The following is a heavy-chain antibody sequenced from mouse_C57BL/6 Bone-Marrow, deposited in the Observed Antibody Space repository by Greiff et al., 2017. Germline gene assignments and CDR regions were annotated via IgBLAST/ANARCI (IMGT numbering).Heavy chain of an antibody. CDR1: GFTFSSYA. D-gene: IGHD3-2*02. J-gene: IGHJ4*01. CDR3: TRDPSPEAQATLYAMDY. V-gene: IGHV5-9-1*02. CDR2: ISSGGDYI. Sequence: EVKLMESGEGLVKPGGSLKLSCAASGFTFSSYAMSWVRQTPEKRLEWVAYISSGGDYIYYADTVKGRFTISRDNARNTLYLQMSSLKSEDTAMYYCTRDPSPEAQATLYAMDYWGQGTSVTVSS.